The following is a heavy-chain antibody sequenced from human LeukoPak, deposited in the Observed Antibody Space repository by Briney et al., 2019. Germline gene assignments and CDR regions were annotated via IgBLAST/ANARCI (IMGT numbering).Heavy chain of an antibody. D-gene: IGHD6-25*01. CDR3: THPAYYYNVDV. Sequence: GGSLRLSCSASGLTLSVSAIHWVRQASGKGLEWVGRIKTKADNYATAYAASVKGRFTISRDDSTNTAYLRMNSLKTEDTAVYYCTHPAYYYNVDVWGKGTTVTVSS. CDR2: IKTKADNYAT. J-gene: IGHJ6*04. CDR1: GLTLSVSA. V-gene: IGHV3-73*01.